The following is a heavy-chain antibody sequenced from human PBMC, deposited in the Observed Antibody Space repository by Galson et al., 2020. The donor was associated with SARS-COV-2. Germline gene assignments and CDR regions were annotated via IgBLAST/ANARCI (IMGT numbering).Heavy chain of an antibody. Sequence: SETLSLTCTVSGGSISSYYWSWIRQPAGKGLEWIGRIYTSGSTNYNPSLKSRVTMSVDTSKNQFSLKLSSVTAADTAVYYCAREGPYSGSYPRWRQSPGYEYWGQGTLVTVSS. CDR3: AREGPYSGSYPRWRQSPGYEY. J-gene: IGHJ4*02. CDR1: GGSISSYY. V-gene: IGHV4-4*07. D-gene: IGHD1-26*01. CDR2: IYTSGST.